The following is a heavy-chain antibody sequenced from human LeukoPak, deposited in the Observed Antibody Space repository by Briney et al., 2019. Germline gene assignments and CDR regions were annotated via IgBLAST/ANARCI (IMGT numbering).Heavy chain of an antibody. V-gene: IGHV3-7*01. Sequence: PGGSLRLSCAASGFTFSSYWMSWFRQAPGKGLEWVANIKQDGSEKYYVDSVKGRFTISRDNAKNSPYLQMNSLRAEDTAVYYCAREGSGSYYNGFDYWGQGTLVTVSS. CDR3: AREGSGSYYNGFDY. J-gene: IGHJ4*02. CDR2: IKQDGSEK. D-gene: IGHD1-26*01. CDR1: GFTFSSYW.